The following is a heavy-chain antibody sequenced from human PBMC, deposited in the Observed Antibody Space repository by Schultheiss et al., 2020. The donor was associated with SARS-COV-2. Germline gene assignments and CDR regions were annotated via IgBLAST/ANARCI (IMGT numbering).Heavy chain of an antibody. CDR3: ARANYFDY. V-gene: IGHV3-30*04. J-gene: IGHJ4*02. Sequence: GGSLRLSCTASGFTFGDYAMSWVRQAPGKGLEWVAVISYDGSNKYYADSVKGRFTISRDNSKNTLYLQMNSLRAEDTALYYCARANYFDYWGQGTLVTVSS. CDR1: GFTFGDYA. CDR2: ISYDGSNK.